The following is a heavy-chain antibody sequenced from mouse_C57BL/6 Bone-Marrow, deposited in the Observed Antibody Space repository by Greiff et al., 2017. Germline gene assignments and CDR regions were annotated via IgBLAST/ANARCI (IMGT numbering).Heavy chain of an antibody. CDR1: GFTFSDYY. V-gene: IGHV5-16*01. CDR2: INYDGSST. Sequence: EVKLLESEGGLVQPGSSMKLSCTASGFTFSDYYMPWVRQVPEKGLEWVANINYDGSSTYYLDSLKSRFIISRDNAKNILYLQMSSLKSEDTATYYCARGWIYAMDYWGQGTSVTVSS. D-gene: IGHD1-1*02. J-gene: IGHJ4*01. CDR3: ARGWIYAMDY.